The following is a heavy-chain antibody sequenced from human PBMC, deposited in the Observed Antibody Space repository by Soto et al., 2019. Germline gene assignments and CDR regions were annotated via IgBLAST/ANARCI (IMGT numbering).Heavy chain of an antibody. D-gene: IGHD6-13*01. CDR2: INHSGST. J-gene: IGHJ4*02. CDR1: GGSFSGYY. Sequence: SETMSLTCAVSGGSFSGYYWSWIRQPPGKGLEWIGEINHSGSTNYNPSLKSRVTISVDTSKNQFSLKLSSVTAADTAVYYCARGYSSSWYYWGQGTLVTVSS. CDR3: ARGYSSSWYY. V-gene: IGHV4-34*01.